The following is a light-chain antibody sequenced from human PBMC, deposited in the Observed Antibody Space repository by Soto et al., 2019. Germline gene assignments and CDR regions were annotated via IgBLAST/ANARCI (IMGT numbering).Light chain of an antibody. CDR1: SSDIGAHNF. CDR2: EVT. J-gene: IGLJ1*01. Sequence: QSVLTQPASVSGSPGQAITVSCSGTSSDIGAHNFVSWYQQHPGKAPKLIIYEVTKRPSGVPDRFSGSKSGNTASLTISGLQAEDEADYYCCSYAGSYTWVFGTGTKVTVL. CDR3: CSYAGSYTWV. V-gene: IGLV2-11*01.